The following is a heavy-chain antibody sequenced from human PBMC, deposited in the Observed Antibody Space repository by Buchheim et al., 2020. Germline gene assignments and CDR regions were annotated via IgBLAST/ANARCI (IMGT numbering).Heavy chain of an antibody. V-gene: IGHV3-7*03. Sequence: EVQLVESGGGLVQPGGSLRLSCAASGFTFSSSWMGWARQAPGKGLEWVANIKEDGSQKYYVDSVKGRFTISRDNAKNSLYLQMNSLRAEDTAVYYCARGLGYCNDGSCYNWFDPWGQGTL. CDR1: GFTFSSSW. D-gene: IGHD2-15*01. CDR3: ARGLGYCNDGSCYNWFDP. J-gene: IGHJ5*02. CDR2: IKEDGSQK.